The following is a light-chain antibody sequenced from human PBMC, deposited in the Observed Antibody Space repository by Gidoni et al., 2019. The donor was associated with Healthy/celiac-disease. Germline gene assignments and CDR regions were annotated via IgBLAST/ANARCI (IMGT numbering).Light chain of an antibody. V-gene: IGKV3-11*01. CDR3: QQRSNWPPLT. CDR1: QSVSSS. J-gene: IGKJ4*01. CDR2: DAS. Sequence: EIVLTQSPATLSWSPGERATLSCRASQSVSSSLAWYQPKPCQAPRLLLYDASNRATGIPARFSGSGSGTDFTLTISSLEPEDFAVYYCQQRSNWPPLTFXGXTKVEIK.